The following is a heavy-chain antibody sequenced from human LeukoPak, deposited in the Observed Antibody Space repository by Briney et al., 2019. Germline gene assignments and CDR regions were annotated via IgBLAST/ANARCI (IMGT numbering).Heavy chain of an antibody. J-gene: IGHJ1*01. V-gene: IGHV4-4*02. D-gene: IGHD6-6*01. CDR2: IYHSGST. Sequence: SETLSLTCAVSGGSISSSNWWSWVRQPPGKGLEWIGYIYHSGSTNYNPSLQSRVTISVDTSKNQFSLNLSSVTAADTAVYYCARGGAARLHFQNWGQGTLVTVSS. CDR1: GGSISSSNW. CDR3: ARGGAARLHFQN.